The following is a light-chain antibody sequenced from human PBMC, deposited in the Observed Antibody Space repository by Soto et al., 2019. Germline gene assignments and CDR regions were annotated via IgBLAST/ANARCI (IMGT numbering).Light chain of an antibody. CDR3: QQYYSTPWT. CDR1: QGIDYN. Sequence: DIQMTQSPSSLSASVGDRVIITCRASQGIDYNLAWYQQKAGKAPKLLIYAASTLQSGVPDRFSGSGSGTDFTLTISSLQAEDVAVYYCQQYYSTPWTFGQGTKMDIK. CDR2: AAS. J-gene: IGKJ1*01. V-gene: IGKV1-27*01.